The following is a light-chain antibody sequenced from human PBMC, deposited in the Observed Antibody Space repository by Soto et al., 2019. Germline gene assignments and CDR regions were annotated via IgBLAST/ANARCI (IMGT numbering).Light chain of an antibody. Sequence: QSALTQPASVSGSPGQSITISCTGTSSDVGGYNYVSWYQKHPGIAPQLMIYEVSNRPSGVSNRFSGSQSGNTASLSISGLQADAGADYYCCSYTSSSTYVFGTGTKPAVL. CDR2: EVS. CDR1: SSDVGGYNY. J-gene: IGLJ1*01. V-gene: IGLV2-14*01. CDR3: CSYTSSSTYV.